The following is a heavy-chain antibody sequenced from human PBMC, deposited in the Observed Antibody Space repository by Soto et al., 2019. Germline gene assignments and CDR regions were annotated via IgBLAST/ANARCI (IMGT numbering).Heavy chain of an antibody. D-gene: IGHD3-22*01. CDR3: TTDSYSTIIIVRFDY. Sequence: GGSLRLSCAASGFTFSTYGMHWVRQAPGKGLEWVAVTWFDGTDGGTTDYAEPVKGRFAISRDDSNNMVYLQMNSLKIEDTAVYYCTTDSYSTIIIVRFDYWGHGTLVTVSS. V-gene: IGHV3-15*04. J-gene: IGHJ4*01. CDR2: TWFDGTDGGTT. CDR1: GFTFSTYG.